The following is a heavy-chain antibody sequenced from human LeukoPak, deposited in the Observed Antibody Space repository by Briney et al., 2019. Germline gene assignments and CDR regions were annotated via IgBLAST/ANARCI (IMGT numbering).Heavy chain of an antibody. CDR1: GGSISSSSYY. J-gene: IGHJ5*02. V-gene: IGHV4-39*07. CDR3: AIWADILTGYGWFDP. Sequence: SETLSLTCTVSGGSISSSSYYWGWIRQPPGKGLEWIGSIYYSGSTYYNPSLKSRVTISVDTSKNQFSLKLSSVTAADTAVYYCAIWADILTGYGWFDPWGQGTLVTVSS. CDR2: IYYSGST. D-gene: IGHD3-9*01.